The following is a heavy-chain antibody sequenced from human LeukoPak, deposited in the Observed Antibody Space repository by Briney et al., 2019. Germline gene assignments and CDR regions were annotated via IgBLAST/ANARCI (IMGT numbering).Heavy chain of an antibody. CDR2: IKPDGSEK. J-gene: IGHJ4*02. V-gene: IGHV3-7*05. D-gene: IGHD6-19*01. Sequence: PGGSLRLSCAASGITFGSYWMTWDRQAPGKGLECVANIKPDGSEKHYVDSVDGRFTISRDNAKNSLFLEMNSLRAEDTAVYYCARGRMAVAGSYEYWGPGTLLTVSS. CDR1: GITFGSYW. CDR3: ARGRMAVAGSYEY.